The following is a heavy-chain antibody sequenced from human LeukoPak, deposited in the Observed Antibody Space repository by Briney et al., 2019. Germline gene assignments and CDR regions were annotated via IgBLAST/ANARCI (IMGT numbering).Heavy chain of an antibody. CDR3: ARGPGHGHYFDY. Sequence: RPGGSLRLSCAASGFTFSSYWMHWVRQAPGKGLVWISYISSSGDTKYHSPSVSGRFTISRDNAKNSLYLQMNSLRAEDTAVYYCARGPGHGHYFDYWGQGTLLTVSS. CDR1: GFTFSSYW. CDR2: ISSSGDTK. V-gene: IGHV3-48*01. J-gene: IGHJ4*02. D-gene: IGHD4-17*01.